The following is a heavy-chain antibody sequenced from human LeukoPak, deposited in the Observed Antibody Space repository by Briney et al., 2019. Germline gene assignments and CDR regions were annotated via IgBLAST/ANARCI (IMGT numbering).Heavy chain of an antibody. CDR2: ISYIGRT. D-gene: IGHD4-17*01. CDR3: ARDLVTVTKGFDI. CDR1: DDSFSSHY. Sequence: SETLSLTCAVSDDSFSSHYWTWIRQPPGKGLEWIGYISYIGRTNYNPSLKSGVTISIDTSKNKFSLKLTSVTAADTAAYYCARDLVTVTKGFDIWGQGTMVSVSS. J-gene: IGHJ3*02. V-gene: IGHV4-59*11.